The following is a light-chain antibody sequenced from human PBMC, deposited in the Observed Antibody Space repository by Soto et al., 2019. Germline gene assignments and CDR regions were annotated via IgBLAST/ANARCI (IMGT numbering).Light chain of an antibody. CDR2: GAS. Sequence: EIVMTQSPATLSVSPGERATLSCRASQSVSSNLAWYQHKPGQAPRLLICGASSRATGIPARFSGSGSGTEFTLTISSLQSEDFAVYYCQQYNNWPPWTFGQGTKVEI. CDR1: QSVSSN. V-gene: IGKV3-15*01. CDR3: QQYNNWPPWT. J-gene: IGKJ1*01.